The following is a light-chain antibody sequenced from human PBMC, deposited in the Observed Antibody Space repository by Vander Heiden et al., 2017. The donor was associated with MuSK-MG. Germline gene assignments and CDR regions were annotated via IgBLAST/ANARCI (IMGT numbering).Light chain of an antibody. V-gene: IGLV6-57*01. J-gene: IGLJ2*01. CDR1: SGSIASNS. CDR2: EDN. CDR3: QSYDSSNQGVV. Sequence: NFMLTQPHSVSESPGKTVTISCTRSSGSIASNSVQGYQQRPGSSPTTVIYEDNQRPSGVPDRFSGSIDSSANSASLTISGLKTEDEADYYCQSYDSSNQGVVFGGGTKLTVL.